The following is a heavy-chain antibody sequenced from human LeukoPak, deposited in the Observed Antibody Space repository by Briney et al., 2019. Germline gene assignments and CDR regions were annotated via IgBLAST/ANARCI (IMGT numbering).Heavy chain of an antibody. V-gene: IGHV3-30*01. CDR2: ISYDGSNK. CDR3: ARELKFRDYYDSSGYYPRLDP. J-gene: IGHJ5*02. CDR1: GFTFSSYA. D-gene: IGHD3-22*01. Sequence: GGSLRLSCAASGFTFSSYAMHWVRQAPGKGLEWVAVISYDGSNKYYADSVKGRFTIPRDNSKNTLYLQMNSLRAEDTAVYYCARELKFRDYYDSSGYYPRLDPWGQGTLVTVSS.